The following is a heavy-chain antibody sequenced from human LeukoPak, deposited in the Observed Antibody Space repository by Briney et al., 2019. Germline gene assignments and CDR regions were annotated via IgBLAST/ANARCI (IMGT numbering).Heavy chain of an antibody. V-gene: IGHV3-7*01. CDR2: IKQDGSEK. CDR3: ARDHYYDSSGYYPH. CDR1: GFTFSSYW. D-gene: IGHD3-22*01. J-gene: IGHJ4*02. Sequence: PGGSLRLSCAASGFTFSSYWMSWVRQAPGKGLEWVANIKQDGSEKYYVDSVKGRFTISRDNAKNSLYLQMNSLRAEDTAVYYCARDHYYDSSGYYPHWGQGTLVTVSS.